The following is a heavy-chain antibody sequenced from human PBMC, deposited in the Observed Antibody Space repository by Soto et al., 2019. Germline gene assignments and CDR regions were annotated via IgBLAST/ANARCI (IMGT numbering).Heavy chain of an antibody. Sequence: ASVKVSFKASGYTFTSYGISWLRQAPGQGLEWMGWISAYNGNTNYAQKLQGRVTMTTDTSTSTAYMELRSLRSGDTAVYYCARVGLGDYYDSSGYDYYYGMDVWGQGTTVTVSS. CDR3: ARVGLGDYYDSSGYDYYYGMDV. CDR1: GYTFTSYG. V-gene: IGHV1-18*01. CDR2: ISAYNGNT. J-gene: IGHJ6*02. D-gene: IGHD3-22*01.